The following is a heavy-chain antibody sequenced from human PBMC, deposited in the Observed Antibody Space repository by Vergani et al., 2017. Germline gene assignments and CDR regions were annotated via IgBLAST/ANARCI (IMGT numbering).Heavy chain of an antibody. CDR2: IIGSGGST. Sequence: EVQLLESGGGLVQPGGSLRLSCAASGFTFSSYAMSWVRQAPGKGLEWVSAIIGSGGSTSYADSVKGRFTISRYNSKNTLYLQMNSLRAEDTAVYYCAKDGLRIMVRGVIPDYWGQGTLVTVSS. CDR1: GFTFSSYA. CDR3: AKDGLRIMVRGVIPDY. D-gene: IGHD3-10*01. J-gene: IGHJ4*02. V-gene: IGHV3-23*01.